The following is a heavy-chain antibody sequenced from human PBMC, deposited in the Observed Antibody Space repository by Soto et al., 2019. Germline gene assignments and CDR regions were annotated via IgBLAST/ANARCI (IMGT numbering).Heavy chain of an antibody. Sequence: GASVKVSGKAFGGTFSSYAITWVRQAPGQGLEWMGGIIPIFGTANYAQKFQGRVTINADESTSTAYMELSSLRSEDTAVYYCAEGSSSSRRPDPWGQGTLVTVS. CDR1: GGTFSSYA. D-gene: IGHD6-6*01. CDR2: IIPIFGTA. CDR3: AEGSSSSRRPDP. J-gene: IGHJ5*02. V-gene: IGHV1-69*13.